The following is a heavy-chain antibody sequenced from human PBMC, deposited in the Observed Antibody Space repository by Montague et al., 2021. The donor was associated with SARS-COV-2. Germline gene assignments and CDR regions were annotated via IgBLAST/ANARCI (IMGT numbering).Heavy chain of an antibody. CDR3: AGAWQPLIHEGFGWFDP. Sequence: SETLSLTCTVSRDSVSSGSYYWSWIRRPPGKGLEWIAYIHNTGNTKYNPSLSGRVTISIDTSKNQFSLKMSSVTAADTAVYYCAGAWQPLIHEGFGWFDPWGQGTLVTVSS. CDR1: RDSVSSGSYY. D-gene: IGHD6-13*01. CDR2: IHNTGNT. J-gene: IGHJ5*02. V-gene: IGHV4-61*01.